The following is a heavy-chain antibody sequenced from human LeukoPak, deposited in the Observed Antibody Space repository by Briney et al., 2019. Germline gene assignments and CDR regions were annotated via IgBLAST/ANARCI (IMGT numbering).Heavy chain of an antibody. V-gene: IGHV3-7*01. D-gene: IGHD6-19*01. Sequence: GGSLRLSCAASGITFSRYWMTWDRQAPGKGPEWVATIKQDGSEKYYVDSVKGRFTISRDNTKNSLYLQVNTLRAEDTAVYYCARGGQSSSWFWIDWGQGTQVTVSS. CDR1: GITFSRYW. CDR2: IKQDGSEK. CDR3: ARGGQSSSWFWID. J-gene: IGHJ4*02.